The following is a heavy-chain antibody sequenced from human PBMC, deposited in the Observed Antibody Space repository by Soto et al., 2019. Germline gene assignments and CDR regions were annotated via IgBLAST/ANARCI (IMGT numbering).Heavy chain of an antibody. CDR1: GFTFSSYS. D-gene: IGHD6-19*01. CDR2: ISSSSSYI. Sequence: GGSLRLSCAASGFTFSSYSMNWVRQAPGKGLEWVSSISSSSSYIYYADSVKGRFTISRDNAKNSLYLQMNSLRAEDTAVYYCARMGCSGWIDYWGQGTLVTVSS. CDR3: ARMGCSGWIDY. J-gene: IGHJ4*02. V-gene: IGHV3-21*01.